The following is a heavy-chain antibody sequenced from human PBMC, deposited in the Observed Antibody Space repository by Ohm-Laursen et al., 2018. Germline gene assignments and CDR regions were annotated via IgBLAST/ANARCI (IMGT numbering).Heavy chain of an antibody. CDR2: ISWNSGSI. V-gene: IGHV3-9*01. J-gene: IGHJ6*02. Sequence: SLRLSCTASGFTFDDYAMHWVRQAPGKGLEWVSGISWNSGSIGYADSVKGRFTISRDNAKNSLYLQMNSLRAEDTALYYCAKDMDPFYIVVVPASSPMDVWGQGTTVTVSS. D-gene: IGHD2-2*01. CDR1: GFTFDDYA. CDR3: AKDMDPFYIVVVPASSPMDV.